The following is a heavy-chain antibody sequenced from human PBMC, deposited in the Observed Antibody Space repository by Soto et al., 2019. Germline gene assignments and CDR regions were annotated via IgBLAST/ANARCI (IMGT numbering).Heavy chain of an antibody. Sequence: QVHLVQSGAEVKKPGASVKVSCKASGYTFTSYGITWVRQAPGQGLEWMGWISAHNGNTDYAQKLQGRVIVTRDTSTSTSYMELRSLRSDDTAVCYCARGRYGDYWGQGAPVTVSS. D-gene: IGHD1-1*01. J-gene: IGHJ4*02. CDR2: ISAHNGNT. CDR1: GYTFTSYG. CDR3: ARGRYGDY. V-gene: IGHV1-18*01.